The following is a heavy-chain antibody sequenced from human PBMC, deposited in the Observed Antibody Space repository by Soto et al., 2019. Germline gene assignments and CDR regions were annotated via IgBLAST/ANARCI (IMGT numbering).Heavy chain of an antibody. V-gene: IGHV3-30-3*01. J-gene: IGHJ6*02. Sequence: QVQVVESGGGVVQPGRSLRLSCEASGFTFSSYAMHWVRQAPGKGLEWVAVISYDGSNKYYADSVKGRFTISRDNSKNTLYLQVNSLRPEDTAVYYCARPYDILTGYYGSDYYYYGVDVWGQGTTLTVPS. CDR2: ISYDGSNK. D-gene: IGHD3-9*01. CDR3: ARPYDILTGYYGSDYYYYGVDV. CDR1: GFTFSSYA.